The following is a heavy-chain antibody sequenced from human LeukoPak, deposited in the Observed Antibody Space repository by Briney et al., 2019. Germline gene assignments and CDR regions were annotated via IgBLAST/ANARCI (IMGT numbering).Heavy chain of an antibody. CDR2: IRGSGATT. D-gene: IGHD4-17*01. Sequence: GGSLRLSCVASGFTFNIYAMTWVRQPPGKGLEWVSGIRGSGATTYYADPVKGRFTISRDNSKSTLYLQMNSLSAEDTAIYYCAKAAGDYHLANFESWGPGTLVTVSS. CDR3: AKAAGDYHLANFES. CDR1: GFTFNIYA. J-gene: IGHJ4*02. V-gene: IGHV3-23*01.